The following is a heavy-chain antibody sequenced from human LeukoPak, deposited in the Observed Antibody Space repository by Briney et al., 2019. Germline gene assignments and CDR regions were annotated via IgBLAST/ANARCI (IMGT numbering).Heavy chain of an antibody. CDR2: IYYSGST. J-gene: IGHJ6*02. V-gene: IGHV4-39*01. D-gene: IGHD3-22*01. CDR3: ARHATDSSGYSYYYYYGIDV. CDR1: GASISSSSYY. Sequence: SATLSLTCTVSGASISSSSYYWGWIRQSPGKGLEWIGSIYYSGSTYYNPSLKSRVTISVDTSKNQLSLKLSSVIAADPAVYYCARHATDSSGYSYYYYYGIDVWGQGTTVTVSS.